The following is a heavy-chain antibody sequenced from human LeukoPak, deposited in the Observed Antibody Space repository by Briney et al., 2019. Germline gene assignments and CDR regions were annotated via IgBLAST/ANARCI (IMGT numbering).Heavy chain of an antibody. Sequence: PSETLSLTCAVYGGSFSGYYWSWIRQPPGKGLEWIGEINHSGSTNYNPSLKSRVTISVDTSKNQFSLKLSSVTAADTAVYYCASRHVLLWFGEPRPPSSWGQGTLVTVSS. CDR3: ASRHVLLWFGEPRPPSS. V-gene: IGHV4-34*01. CDR1: GGSFSGYY. D-gene: IGHD3-10*01. CDR2: INHSGST. J-gene: IGHJ4*02.